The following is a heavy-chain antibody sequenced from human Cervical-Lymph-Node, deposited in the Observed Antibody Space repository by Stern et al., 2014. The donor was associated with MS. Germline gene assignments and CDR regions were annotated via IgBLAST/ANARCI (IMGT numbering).Heavy chain of an antibody. CDR3: AKGGDTNYIWFDP. J-gene: IGHJ5*02. V-gene: IGHV5-51*01. Sequence: VQLVESGAEVKKAGESLRISCEGSGYRFTNSWIAWVRQKPGKGLEWMGITYPGDSDTRYSPSSQGKATIPADKSTNTAYWQWTSRKASDTAIYYCAKGGDTNYIWFDPWGQGTLVTVSS. CDR2: TYPGDSDT. D-gene: IGHD4-11*01. CDR1: GYRFTNSW.